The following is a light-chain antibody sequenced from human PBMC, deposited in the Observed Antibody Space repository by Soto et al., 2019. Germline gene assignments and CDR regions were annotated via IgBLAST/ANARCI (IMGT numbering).Light chain of an antibody. CDR3: QAYDYSLTAFV. CDR2: GNR. Sequence: QPVLTQPPSVSGPPGQRVTISCTGNNSNLGAGYDVHWYQQLPGAAPKLVIFGNRNRPSGVPERFSGSKSGTSASLAITGLQAEDEADYYCQAYDYSLTAFVFGGGTKVTVL. V-gene: IGLV1-40*01. J-gene: IGLJ3*02. CDR1: NSNLGAGYD.